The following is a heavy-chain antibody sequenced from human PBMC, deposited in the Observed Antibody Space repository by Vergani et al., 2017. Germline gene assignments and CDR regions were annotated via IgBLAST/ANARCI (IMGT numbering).Heavy chain of an antibody. CDR3: VRDPWESGGPYSGC. J-gene: IGHJ4*02. D-gene: IGHD2-15*01. Sequence: QVQLQESGPGLLKPSETLSLTCTVSGYSISSGYYWGWIRQPPGKGLERIGSISHSGYTFYSPSLKSRVSMSVDTSKNQFSLRVNSVTAADTAVYYCVRDPWESGGPYSGCWGRGTLVSVSS. V-gene: IGHV4-38-2*02. CDR1: GYSISSGYY. CDR2: ISHSGYT.